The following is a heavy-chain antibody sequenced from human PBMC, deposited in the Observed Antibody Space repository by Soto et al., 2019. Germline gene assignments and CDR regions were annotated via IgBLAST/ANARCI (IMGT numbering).Heavy chain of an antibody. CDR3: AREDCGGDCYSSRFFWFDP. J-gene: IGHJ5*02. CDR1: GGSISSGGYS. D-gene: IGHD2-21*02. Sequence: PSETLSLTCAVSGGSISSGGYSWSWIRQPPGKGLEWIGYIYHSGSTYYNPSLKSRVTISVDRSKNQFSLKLSSVTAADTAVYYCAREDCGGDCYSSRFFWFDPWGQGTLVTVSS. CDR2: IYHSGST. V-gene: IGHV4-30-2*01.